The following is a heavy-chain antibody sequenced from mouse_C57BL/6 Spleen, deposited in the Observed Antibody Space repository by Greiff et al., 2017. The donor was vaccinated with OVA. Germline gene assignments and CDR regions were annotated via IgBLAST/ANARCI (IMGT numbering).Heavy chain of an antibody. CDR2: LYPGDGDT. CDR3: ARHGSSYAMDY. J-gene: IGHJ4*01. CDR1: GYAFSSYW. D-gene: IGHD1-1*01. Sequence: QVQLQQSGAELVKPGASVKISCKASGYAFSSYWMNWVKQRPGKGLEWIGQLYPGDGDTNYNGKFKGKATLTADKSSSTAYMQLSSLTSEDSAVYFCARHGSSYAMDYWGQGTSVTVSS. V-gene: IGHV1-80*01.